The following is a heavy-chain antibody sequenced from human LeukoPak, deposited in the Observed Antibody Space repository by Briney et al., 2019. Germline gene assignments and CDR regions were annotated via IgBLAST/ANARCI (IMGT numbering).Heavy chain of an antibody. Sequence: GESLKISCKGSGYTFGSYWIGWVRQMPGKGLQWMGIIYPGDSDTRYSPSFQDQVTISADKSISTAYLQWSSLKASDTAMYYCARHRAIGVRGVPWVGPNWFDPWGQGTLVTVSS. J-gene: IGHJ5*02. CDR2: IYPGDSDT. V-gene: IGHV5-51*01. CDR3: ARHRAIGVRGVPWVGPNWFDP. CDR1: GYTFGSYW. D-gene: IGHD3-10*01.